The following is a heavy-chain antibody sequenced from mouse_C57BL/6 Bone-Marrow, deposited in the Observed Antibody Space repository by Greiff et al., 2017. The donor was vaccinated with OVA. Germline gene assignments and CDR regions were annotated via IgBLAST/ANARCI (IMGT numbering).Heavy chain of an antibody. CDR3: ASYYGSSHWYFDV. J-gene: IGHJ1*03. CDR1: GYTFTSDG. Sequence: QVQLQQSGAELARPGASVKLSCKASGYTFTSDGISWVKQRTGQGLEWIGEIYPRSGNTYYNEKFKGKATLTADKSSSTADMELRSLTSEDSAVYFCASYYGSSHWYFDVWGTGTTVTVSS. CDR2: IYPRSGNT. D-gene: IGHD1-1*01. V-gene: IGHV1-81*01.